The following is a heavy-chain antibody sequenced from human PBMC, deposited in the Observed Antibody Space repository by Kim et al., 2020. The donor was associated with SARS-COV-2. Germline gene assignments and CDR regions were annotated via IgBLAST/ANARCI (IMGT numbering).Heavy chain of an antibody. J-gene: IGHJ4*02. D-gene: IGHD3-16*01. CDR1: GFIFSDYY. CDR3: ARGGDPANDY. V-gene: IGHV3-11*06. Sequence: GGSLRLSCEASGFIFSDYYMSWIRQAPGKGLEWVSYINGNSGHTNYADSVTGRFTISRDNARNSVFLQMSSLRAEDTAVYYCARGGDPANDYWGQGTLVTVSA. CDR2: INGNSGHT.